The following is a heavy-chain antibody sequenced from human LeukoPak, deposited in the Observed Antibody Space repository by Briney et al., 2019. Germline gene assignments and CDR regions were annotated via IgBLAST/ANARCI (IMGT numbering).Heavy chain of an antibody. J-gene: IGHJ4*02. D-gene: IGHD1-26*01. CDR1: GFTFSTYW. CDR3: VRGGTFRYSGTSGDY. V-gene: IGHV3-7*03. CDR2: IRQDGGEA. Sequence: GGSLRLSCAASGFTFSTYWMTWVRQGPGKGLEWVANIRQDGGEAYYVDSVKGRFTISRDNAKASVYLQMNSLTADDTAVYYCVRGGTFRYSGTSGDYWGQGTLVTVSS.